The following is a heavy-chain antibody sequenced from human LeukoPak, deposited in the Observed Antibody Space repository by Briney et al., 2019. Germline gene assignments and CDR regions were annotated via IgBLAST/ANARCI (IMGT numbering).Heavy chain of an antibody. CDR2: IYYSGNT. CDR1: GGSISSYY. D-gene: IGHD5-18*01. J-gene: IGHJ6*02. V-gene: IGHV4-59*01. Sequence: SETLSLTCTVSGGSISSYYWSWIRQPPGKGLEWIGYIYYSGNTNYNPSLKSRVTISVDTSKNQFSLKLNSVTAADTAVYYCARVDTAMVTSYGMDVWGQGTTVTVSS. CDR3: ARVDTAMVTSYGMDV.